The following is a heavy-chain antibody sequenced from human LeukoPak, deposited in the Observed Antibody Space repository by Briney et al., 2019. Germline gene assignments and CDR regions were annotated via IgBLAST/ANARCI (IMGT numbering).Heavy chain of an antibody. D-gene: IGHD4-17*01. V-gene: IGHV4-34*01. J-gene: IGHJ4*02. CDR2: INHSGST. Sequence: SETLSLTCAVCGGSFSGYYWSWIRQPPGKGLEWIGEINHSGSTNYNPSLKSRVTISVDTSKNQFSLKLSSVTAADTAVYYCARGYGDYTHWGQGTLVTVSS. CDR3: ARGYGDYTH. CDR1: GGSFSGYY.